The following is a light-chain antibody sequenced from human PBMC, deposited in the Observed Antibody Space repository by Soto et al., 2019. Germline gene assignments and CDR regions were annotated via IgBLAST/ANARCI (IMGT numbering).Light chain of an antibody. CDR2: DDS. V-gene: IGLV3-21*02. J-gene: IGLJ1*01. CDR1: KIEDKS. CDR3: KVWDSSSDHYV. Sequence: SYELTQPPSVSVVPGQTAKITCGGNKIEDKSVHWYQQKPGRAPVLVVYDDSDRPLEMPERFSGSNSGNTATLTISRVEAGHEADYYCKVWDSSSDHYVFGTGTKVTVL.